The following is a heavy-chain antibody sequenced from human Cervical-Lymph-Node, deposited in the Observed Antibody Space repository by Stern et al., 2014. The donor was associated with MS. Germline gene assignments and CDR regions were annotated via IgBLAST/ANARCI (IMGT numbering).Heavy chain of an antibody. CDR2: LIPVFDAP. J-gene: IGHJ6*02. V-gene: IGHV1-69*01. Sequence: VQLEASGAEVKKVGSSVKVSCKASGDTLSSSTISWVRQAPGQGLEWMGGLIPVFDAPNYAQKFQGRVKITSDETTNTAHMELSSLGSEDTAVYYCATGAHGMDVWGQGTAVSVSS. CDR3: ATGAHGMDV. D-gene: IGHD3-10*01. CDR1: GDTLSSST.